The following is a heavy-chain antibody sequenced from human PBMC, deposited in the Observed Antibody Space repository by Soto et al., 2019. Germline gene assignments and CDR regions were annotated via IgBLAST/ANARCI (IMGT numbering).Heavy chain of an antibody. CDR3: VRVVAIPGYPDN. CDR1: GGTFSSYA. V-gene: IGHV1-69*12. CDR2: IVPIVDTS. Sequence: QVQLVQSGAEVRQPASSVKVSCKTSGGTFSSYAISWVRQAPGQGLEWMGGIVPIVDTSTYAQKFQGRVTITADESTSIAYMELSSLRSDDTAIYYCVRVVAIPGYPDNWGQGTLVTVCS. D-gene: IGHD5-12*01. J-gene: IGHJ4*02.